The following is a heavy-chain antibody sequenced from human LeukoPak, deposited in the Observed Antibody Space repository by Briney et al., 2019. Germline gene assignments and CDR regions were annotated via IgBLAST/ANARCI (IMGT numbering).Heavy chain of an antibody. CDR2: IKSKTDGGTT. CDR3: TTSLSSGYYIDY. J-gene: IGHJ4*02. Sequence: GSLRLSCAASGFTFSGYWMTWLRQAPGKGLEWVGRIKSKTDGGTTDYAAPVKGRFTISRDDSKNTLYLQMNSLKTEDTAVYYCTTSLSSGYYIDYWGQGTLVTVSS. CDR1: GFTFSGYW. V-gene: IGHV3-15*01. D-gene: IGHD3-22*01.